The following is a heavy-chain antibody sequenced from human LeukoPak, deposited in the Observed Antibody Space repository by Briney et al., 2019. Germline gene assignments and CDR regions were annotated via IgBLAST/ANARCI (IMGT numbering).Heavy chain of an antibody. CDR1: GGTFTSYT. Sequence: GSSVKVSCKASGGTFTSYTISWVRQAPGQGLEWMGRIIPILGIANYAQKFQGRVTITADKSTSTAYMELSSLRSEDTAVYYCASRYESYDFWSGYPDTKKRYYYYSMDVWGQGTTVTVSS. CDR3: ASRYESYDFWSGYPDTKKRYYYYSMDV. J-gene: IGHJ6*02. D-gene: IGHD3-3*01. CDR2: IIPILGIA. V-gene: IGHV1-69*02.